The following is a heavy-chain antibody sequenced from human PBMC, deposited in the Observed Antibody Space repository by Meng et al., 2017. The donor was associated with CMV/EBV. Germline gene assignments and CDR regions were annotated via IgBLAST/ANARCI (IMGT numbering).Heavy chain of an antibody. V-gene: IGHV4-59*08. Sequence: GSLRLSCTVSGGSISSYYWSWIRQPPGKGLEWIGYIYYSGSTNYNPSLKSRVTISVDTSKNQFSLKLSSVTAADTAVYYCARRVKLGVSFDYWGQGTLVTVSS. CDR3: ARRVKLGVSFDY. J-gene: IGHJ4*02. D-gene: IGHD3-3*01. CDR1: GGSISSYY. CDR2: IYYSGST.